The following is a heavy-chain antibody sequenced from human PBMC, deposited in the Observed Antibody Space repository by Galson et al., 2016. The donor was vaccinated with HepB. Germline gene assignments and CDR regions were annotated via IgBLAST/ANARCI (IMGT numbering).Heavy chain of an antibody. CDR2: LSSRFGTI. Sequence: SLRLSCAASGFTFSTYSMNWVRQRPGKALEWLSHLSSRFGTIFYVDSVKGRFTSSRDNGKNSVFLQLNGLRDDDTALYYCARGLEQPVGHFDVWGQGTLVTVSS. CDR1: GFTFSTYS. V-gene: IGHV3-48*02. J-gene: IGHJ4*02. D-gene: IGHD1/OR15-1a*01. CDR3: ARGLEQPVGHFDV.